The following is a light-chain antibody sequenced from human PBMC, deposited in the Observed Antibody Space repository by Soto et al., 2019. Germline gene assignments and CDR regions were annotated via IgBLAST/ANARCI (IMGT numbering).Light chain of an antibody. CDR2: AAS. J-gene: IGKJ4*01. V-gene: IGKV1-9*01. Sequence: DIQLTQSPSFLSAAVGDRVTITCRASQGISSYLAWYQQKPGKAPKLLIYAASTLQSGVPSRFSGSGSGTEFTITISSLQPEDFATYCCQQLNSYPHTFGGGTKVDIK. CDR3: QQLNSYPHT. CDR1: QGISSY.